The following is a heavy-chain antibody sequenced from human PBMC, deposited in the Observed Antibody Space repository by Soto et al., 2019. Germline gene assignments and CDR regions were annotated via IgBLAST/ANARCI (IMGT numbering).Heavy chain of an antibody. CDR2: MNPNSGNT. CDR1: GYTFTSYD. J-gene: IGHJ4*02. CDR3: ARSKTLYGSGSYNY. V-gene: IGHV1-8*01. Sequence: GASVKVSCKASGYTFTSYDINWVRQATGQGLEWMGWMNPNSGNTGYAQKFQGRVTMTRNTSISTAYMELSSLRSEDTAVYYCARSKTLYGSGSYNYWGQGTLVTVSS. D-gene: IGHD3-10*01.